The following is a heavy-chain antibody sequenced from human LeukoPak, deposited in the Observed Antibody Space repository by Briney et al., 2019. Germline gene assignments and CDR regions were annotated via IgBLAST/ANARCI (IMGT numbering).Heavy chain of an antibody. V-gene: IGHV3-30*18. D-gene: IGHD6-6*01. CDR2: ITYDGGNK. CDR1: GFTFSSYG. CDR3: AKDRGRSSSAYGMDV. J-gene: IGHJ6*02. Sequence: PGGSLRLSCAASGFTFSSYGMHWVRQAPGKGLEWVAVITYDGGNKYHADSVKGRFTISRDNSKNTLYLQMNSLRAEDTAVYYCAKDRGRSSSAYGMDVWGQGTTVTVSS.